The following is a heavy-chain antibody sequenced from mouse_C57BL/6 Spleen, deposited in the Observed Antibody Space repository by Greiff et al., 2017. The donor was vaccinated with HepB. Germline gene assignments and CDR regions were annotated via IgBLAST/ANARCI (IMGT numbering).Heavy chain of an antibody. Sequence: VQLLESGAELVKPGASVKMSCKASGYTFTTYPIEWVKQTHGKSLEWIGNFHPYNDDTKYNEKFKGKATLTVEKSSSTVHLELSRLTSDDSAVYYCGRSYWDGYDFDYWGQGTTLTVSS. J-gene: IGHJ2*01. V-gene: IGHV1-47*01. CDR3: GRSYWDGYDFDY. D-gene: IGHD4-1*01. CDR1: GYTFTTYP. CDR2: FHPYNDDT.